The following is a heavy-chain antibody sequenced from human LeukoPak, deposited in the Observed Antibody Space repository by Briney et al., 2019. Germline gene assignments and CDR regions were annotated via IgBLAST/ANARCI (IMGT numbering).Heavy chain of an antibody. CDR3: ARVIVVVKAFDI. D-gene: IGHD2-21*01. Sequence: SQTLSLTCAVSGGSISSGDYYWSWIRQPPGKGLEWIGYIYYSGSTYYNPSLKSRVTISVDTSKNQFSLKLSSVTAADTAVYYCARVIVVVKAFDISGQGTMVTVSS. CDR1: GGSISSGDYY. CDR2: IYYSGST. J-gene: IGHJ3*02. V-gene: IGHV4-30-4*01.